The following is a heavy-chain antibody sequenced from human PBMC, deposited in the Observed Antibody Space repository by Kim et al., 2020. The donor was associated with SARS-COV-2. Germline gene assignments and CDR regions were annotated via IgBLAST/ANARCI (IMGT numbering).Heavy chain of an antibody. CDR1: GFTFSDYY. CDR2: ISSSGSTI. Sequence: GGSLRLSCAASGFTFSDYYMSWIRQAPGKGLEWVSYISSSGSTIYYADSVKGRFTISRDNAKNSLYLQMNSLRAEDTAVYYCARDWRVGATPYFDYWGQGTLVTVSS. CDR3: ARDWRVGATPYFDY. V-gene: IGHV3-11*04. J-gene: IGHJ4*02. D-gene: IGHD1-26*01.